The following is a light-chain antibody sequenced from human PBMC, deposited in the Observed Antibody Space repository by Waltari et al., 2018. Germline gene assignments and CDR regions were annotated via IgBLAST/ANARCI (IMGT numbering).Light chain of an antibody. Sequence: QSALTQPASVSGSPGQSITIPCTGTSSDVGGYNYVPWYQHYPGKAPKLLIYDVSQRPSRVSNRFSASRSGNTASLTISGLQAEDEADYYCNSYTSDNTFVFGTGTKVTVL. CDR2: DVS. CDR1: SSDVGGYNY. J-gene: IGLJ1*01. V-gene: IGLV2-14*03. CDR3: NSYTSDNTFV.